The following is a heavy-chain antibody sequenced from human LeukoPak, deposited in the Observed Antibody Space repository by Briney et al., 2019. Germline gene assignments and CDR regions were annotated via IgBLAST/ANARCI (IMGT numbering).Heavy chain of an antibody. D-gene: IGHD1-7*01. V-gene: IGHV1-8*01. Sequence: ASVKVSCKASGYAFTSYYIHWVRQAPGQGLEWMGWMNSNSGNTSYAQKFQGRVTMTRDTSISTAYMELSSLRSEDTAVYYCARRNSHFDCWGQGALVTVSS. J-gene: IGHJ4*02. CDR3: ARRNSHFDC. CDR2: MNSNSGNT. CDR1: GYAFTSYY.